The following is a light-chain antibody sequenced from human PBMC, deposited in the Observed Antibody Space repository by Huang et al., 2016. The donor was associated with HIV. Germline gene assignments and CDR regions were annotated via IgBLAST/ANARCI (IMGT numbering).Light chain of an antibody. CDR3: QQYNTSPRT. J-gene: IGKJ1*01. V-gene: IGKV3-15*01. CDR2: GSS. CDR1: QSVIKN. Sequence: ENLMTQSPSTLSVSPGESATLSCRASQSVIKNLAWYQQKPGQAPKLLMYGSSTRAACIPARFSGSGSGTDFTLTISSLQSEDFAVYYCQQYNTSPRTFGQGTKVEV.